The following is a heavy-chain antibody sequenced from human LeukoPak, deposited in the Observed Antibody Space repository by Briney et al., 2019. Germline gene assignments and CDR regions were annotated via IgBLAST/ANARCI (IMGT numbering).Heavy chain of an antibody. CDR1: GFSISTYW. CDR2: IKQDGSET. V-gene: IGHV3-7*04. D-gene: IGHD6-19*01. J-gene: IGHJ4*02. CDR3: SGGSGWLTDY. Sequence: PGGFLRLSCAASGFSISTYWMNWVRQAPGKGLEWVATIKQDGSETLYVDFVKGRFTISRDNAKNSLYLQMNSLRAKDTAVYYCSGGSGWLTDYWGQGTLVTVSS.